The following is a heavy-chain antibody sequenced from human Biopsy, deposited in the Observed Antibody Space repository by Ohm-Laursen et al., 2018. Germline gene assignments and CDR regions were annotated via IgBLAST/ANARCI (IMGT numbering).Heavy chain of an antibody. D-gene: IGHD3-3*01. J-gene: IGHJ4*02. CDR2: INHSGST. CDR1: GGSFSGTY. Sequence: TLSLTCAVSGGSFSGTYWSWIRQTPGKGLEWIGEINHSGSTKYNPSFESRVTISVDTSKNQFSLNLFSMTAADAARYFCARGEYYAYWSGARKLNYFDYWGQGTLVIVSS. V-gene: IGHV4-34*01. CDR3: ARGEYYAYWSGARKLNYFDY.